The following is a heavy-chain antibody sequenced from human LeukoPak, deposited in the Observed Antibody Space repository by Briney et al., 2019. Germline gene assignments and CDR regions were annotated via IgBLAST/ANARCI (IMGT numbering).Heavy chain of an antibody. J-gene: IGHJ6*02. CDR1: GYTFTSYG. D-gene: IGHD3-10*01. CDR2: ISAYNGNT. Sequence: ASVKVSCKASGYTFTSYGISWVRQAPGQGLEWMGWISAYNGNTNYAQKLQGRVTMTTDTSTSTAYMELRSLRSDDTAVYYCARAAGTPTGPYYYYGMDVWGQGTTVTVSS. CDR3: ARAAGTPTGPYYYYGMDV. V-gene: IGHV1-18*01.